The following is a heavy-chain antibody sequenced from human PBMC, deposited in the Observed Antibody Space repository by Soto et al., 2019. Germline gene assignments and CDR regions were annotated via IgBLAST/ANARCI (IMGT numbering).Heavy chain of an antibody. J-gene: IGHJ5*02. CDR3: ARQRRGGYWFDP. CDR1: GVSVTNGDYY. V-gene: IGHV4-30-4*01. CDR2: IYYSETT. Sequence: SETLSLTCAVSGVSVTNGDYYWSWMRQSPGKGLEWIGNIYYSETTSYNPSLNSRLSISIDTSRNQFSLQLTSVTAADTAIYYCARQRRGGYWFDPWGQGTLVTVSS.